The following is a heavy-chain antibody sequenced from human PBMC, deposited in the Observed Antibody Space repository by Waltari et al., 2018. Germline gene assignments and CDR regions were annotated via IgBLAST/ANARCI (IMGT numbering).Heavy chain of an antibody. V-gene: IGHV3-7*01. J-gene: IGHJ4*02. D-gene: IGHD6-13*01. Sequence: EVQLVESGGGLVQPGGSLRLSCAPAGFSVGDPWMSWVRQAPGKGLEWLANIRYDGGVKDIVDSVKGRFTVSRDNAENSLFLHMNSLRVEDTAVYYCARENYNGAAGDYWGQGTLVTVSS. CDR2: IRYDGGVK. CDR3: ARENYNGAAGDY. CDR1: GFSVGDPW.